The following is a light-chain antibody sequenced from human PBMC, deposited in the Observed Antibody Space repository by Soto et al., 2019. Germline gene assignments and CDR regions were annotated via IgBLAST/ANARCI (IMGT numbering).Light chain of an antibody. CDR2: SVS. CDR1: SSDVGGYNH. J-gene: IGLJ2*01. Sequence: QPVLTQPASVSGSPGQSITISCTGTSSDVGGYNHVSWYQHSPGKSTKLILFSVSDRPSGVSHRFSGSKSGNTASLTISGLQAEDEADYYCCSYTSLSTVVFGGGTKLTVL. V-gene: IGLV2-14*01. CDR3: CSYTSLSTVV.